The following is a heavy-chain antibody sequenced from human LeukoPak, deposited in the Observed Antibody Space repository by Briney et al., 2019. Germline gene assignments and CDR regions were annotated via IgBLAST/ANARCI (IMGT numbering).Heavy chain of an antibody. D-gene: IGHD3-3*01. CDR3: AKDLRITIFGVVIRGRSGMDV. CDR1: GFTFSSYG. V-gene: IGHV3-33*06. CDR2: IWYDGSNK. J-gene: IGHJ6*02. Sequence: PGGSLRLSCAASGFTFSSYGMHWVRQAPGKGLEWEAVIWYDGSNKYYADSVKGRFTISRDNSKNTLYLQMNSLRAEDTAVYYCAKDLRITIFGVVIRGRSGMDVWGQGTTVTVSS.